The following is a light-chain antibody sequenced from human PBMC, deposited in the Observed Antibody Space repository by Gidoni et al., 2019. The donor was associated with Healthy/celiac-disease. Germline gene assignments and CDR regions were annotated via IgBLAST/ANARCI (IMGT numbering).Light chain of an antibody. V-gene: IGLV1-40*01. CDR1: SSNIGAGYD. CDR2: GNS. J-gene: IGLJ2*01. CDR3: QSYDSSLSGYVV. Sequence: QSVLTQPPSVSGAPGQRVTISCTGSSSNIGAGYDVHWYQQLPGPAPKLLIYGNSHRPSGVPDRFSGSKSGTSASLAITGLKAEDEADYYCQSYDSSLSGYVVFGGGTKLTVL.